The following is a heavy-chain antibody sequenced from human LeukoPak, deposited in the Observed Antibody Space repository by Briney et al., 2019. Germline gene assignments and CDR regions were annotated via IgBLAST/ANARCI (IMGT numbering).Heavy chain of an antibody. CDR1: GFTFSSYW. D-gene: IGHD6-19*01. CDR3: ARLGSGWADAFDI. CDR2: IEQDGSEK. V-gene: IGHV3-7*01. Sequence: GGSLRLSCAASGFTFSSYWMSWVRQAPGKGLEWVANIEQDGSEKYYVDSVKGRFTISRDNAKNSLYLQMNSLRAEDTAVYYCARLGSGWADAFDIWGQGTMVTVSS. J-gene: IGHJ3*02.